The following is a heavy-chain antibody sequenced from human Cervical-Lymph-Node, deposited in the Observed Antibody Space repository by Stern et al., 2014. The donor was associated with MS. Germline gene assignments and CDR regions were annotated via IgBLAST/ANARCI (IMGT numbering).Heavy chain of an antibody. V-gene: IGHV4-31*03. CDR2: VYYSGSI. CDR1: GGSVSSGGYF. Sequence: QVQLQESGPGLVKPLQTLSLTCTVSGGSVSSGGYFWNWIRQHPGKGLEWIGHVYYSGSIAYNPSLKSRVTISVDTSKNQFSLRLRSVTAADTAVYYCARTPALWYFDLWGRGTLAAVSS. CDR3: ARTPALWYFDL. J-gene: IGHJ2*01. D-gene: IGHD3-3*02.